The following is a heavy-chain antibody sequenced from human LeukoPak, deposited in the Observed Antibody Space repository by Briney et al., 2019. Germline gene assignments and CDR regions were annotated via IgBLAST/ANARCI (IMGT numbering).Heavy chain of an antibody. CDR2: IYYSGST. J-gene: IGHJ6*02. CDR3: ARLTPRYYYYVMDD. V-gene: IGHV4-59*01. Sequence: SETLSLTCTVSGGSISSYYWSWIRQPPGEGLEWIGYIYYSGSTNYNPSLKSRVTISVDTSKNQFSLKLSSVTAADTAVYYCARLTPRYYYYVMDDWGQGTTVTVSS. CDR1: GGSISSYY.